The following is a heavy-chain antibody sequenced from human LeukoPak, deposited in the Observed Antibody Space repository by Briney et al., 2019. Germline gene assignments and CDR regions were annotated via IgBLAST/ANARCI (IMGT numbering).Heavy chain of an antibody. D-gene: IGHD3-22*01. Sequence: SETLSLTCAVYGGSFSGYYWSWIRQPPGKGLEWIGETNHSGSTNYNPSLKSRVTISVDTSKNQFSLKLSSVTAADTAVYYCARSSGYYSYWGQGTLVTVSS. CDR2: TNHSGST. CDR1: GGSFSGYY. CDR3: ARSSGYYSY. J-gene: IGHJ4*02. V-gene: IGHV4-34*01.